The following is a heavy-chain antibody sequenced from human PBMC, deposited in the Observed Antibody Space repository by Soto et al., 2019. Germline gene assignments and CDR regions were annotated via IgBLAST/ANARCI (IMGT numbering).Heavy chain of an antibody. Sequence: SETLSLTCVVSGGSISSSSYYWGWIRQPPGKGLEWIGSIYYSGSTYYNPSLKSRVTISVDTSKNQFSLKLSSVTAADTAVYYCSSGSYLFYYYYGMDVWGQGTTVTVSS. CDR1: GGSISSSSYY. D-gene: IGHD3-10*01. CDR3: SSGSYLFYYYYGMDV. V-gene: IGHV4-39*01. J-gene: IGHJ6*02. CDR2: IYYSGST.